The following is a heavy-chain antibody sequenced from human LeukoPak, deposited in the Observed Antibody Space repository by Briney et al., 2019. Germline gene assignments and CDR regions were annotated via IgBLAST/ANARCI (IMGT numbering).Heavy chain of an antibody. D-gene: IGHD5-18*01. CDR3: ARGRQLMGAFDI. Sequence: AGGSLRLSCAASGFTFSSYSMNWVRQAPGKGLEWVSSISSSSSYIYYADSVKGRFTISRDNAKNPLYLQMNSLRAEDTAVYYCARGRQLMGAFDIWGQGTMVTVSS. CDR2: ISSSSSYI. V-gene: IGHV3-21*01. J-gene: IGHJ3*02. CDR1: GFTFSSYS.